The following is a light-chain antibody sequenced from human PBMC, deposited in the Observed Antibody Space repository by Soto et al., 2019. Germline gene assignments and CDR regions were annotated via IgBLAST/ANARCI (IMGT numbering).Light chain of an antibody. CDR3: QKRTIWPPVT. Sequence: TQSPLTLSLSPGERAILSCQASPSVANFVAWSQRKPGQAPRLLIYGAFNRATGIPARFSGSGSGTDFTLTISSLEPEDSAVYYCQKRTIWPPVTFGHGTRLEIK. CDR2: GAF. CDR1: PSVANF. V-gene: IGKV3-11*01. J-gene: IGKJ5*01.